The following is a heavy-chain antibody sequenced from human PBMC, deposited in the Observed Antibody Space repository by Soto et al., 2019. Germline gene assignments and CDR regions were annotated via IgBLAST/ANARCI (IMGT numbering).Heavy chain of an antibody. V-gene: IGHV5-51*01. J-gene: IGHJ3*02. CDR3: ARIIGYCRNNDCSWTFDI. Sequence: LKISCKTSGYSFISYWVAWVRQKPGKGLEWMGTFYPGDSTSTYSPSFQGQVTISVDKSVSTAYLHLSSLKASDTAMYYCARIIGYCRNNDCSWTFDIWGQGTTVTVSS. D-gene: IGHD2-2*03. CDR2: FYPGDSTS. CDR1: GYSFISYW.